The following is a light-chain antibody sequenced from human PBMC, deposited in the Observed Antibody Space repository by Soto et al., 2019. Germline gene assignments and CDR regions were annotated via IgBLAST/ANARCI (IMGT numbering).Light chain of an antibody. CDR2: SXF. J-gene: IGKJ1*01. V-gene: IGKV3-15*01. CDR3: QQYKSWPWT. Sequence: ELELTHAPGTLSLAPGERSTLSCRASLSVSSSYLAWLQQEPGQARRLXXDSXFSTATGSPGRISGGGSGTDFTLTSSSMQSEDFALYYCQQYKSWPWTFGHGTKVDIK. CDR1: LSVSSS.